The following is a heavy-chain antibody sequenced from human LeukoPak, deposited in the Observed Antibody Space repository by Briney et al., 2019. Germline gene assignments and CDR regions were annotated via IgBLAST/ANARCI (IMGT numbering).Heavy chain of an antibody. V-gene: IGHV3-30*02. CDR1: GFTFSTYG. D-gene: IGHD6-6*01. Sequence: PGGSLRLSCAASGFTFSTYGMHWVRQAPGKGLEWVAFIRYDGSNKYYADSVKGRFTISRDNSKNTLYLQMNSLRAEDTAVYYCAKDRRYSSSVGFDYWGQGTLVTVSS. CDR2: IRYDGSNK. CDR3: AKDRRYSSSVGFDY. J-gene: IGHJ4*02.